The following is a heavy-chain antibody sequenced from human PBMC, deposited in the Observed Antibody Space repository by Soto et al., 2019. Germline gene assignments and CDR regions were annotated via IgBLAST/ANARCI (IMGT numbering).Heavy chain of an antibody. Sequence: EVQLVESGGDLVQPGGSLRLSCAASGFTFSSYWMHWVRQAPGKELVWVSRIKGDGSSTNSADSLQGRFTISRDNAKSTLYLQINSLRAEDTAVYYCARRKTNVYALDVWGQGTAVTVS. J-gene: IGHJ6*02. V-gene: IGHV3-74*01. CDR2: IKGDGSST. CDR3: ARRKTNVYALDV. CDR1: GFTFSSYW.